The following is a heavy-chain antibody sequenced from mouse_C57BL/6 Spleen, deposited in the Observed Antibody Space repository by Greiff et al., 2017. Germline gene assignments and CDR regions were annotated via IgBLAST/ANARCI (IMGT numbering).Heavy chain of an antibody. CDR2: ISYDGSN. Sequence: EVKLLESGPGLVKPSQSLSLTCSVTGYSITSGYYWNWIRQFPGNKLEWMGYISYDGSNNYNPSLKNRISITRDTSKNQFFLKLNSVTTEDTATYYCARTYYGSRGYFDVWGTGTTVTVSS. CDR3: ARTYYGSRGYFDV. J-gene: IGHJ1*03. CDR1: GYSITSGYY. V-gene: IGHV3-6*01. D-gene: IGHD1-1*01.